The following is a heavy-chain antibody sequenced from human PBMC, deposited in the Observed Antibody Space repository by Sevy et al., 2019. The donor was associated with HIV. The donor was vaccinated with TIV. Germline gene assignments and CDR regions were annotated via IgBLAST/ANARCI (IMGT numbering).Heavy chain of an antibody. J-gene: IGHJ4*02. D-gene: IGHD2-15*01. V-gene: IGHV1-18*01. CDR3: ARAYCSGGRCYSLAY. CDR2: ISPHNGDT. CDR1: GGTFSSYG. Sequence: ASVKVSCKASGGTFSSYGISWVRQAPGQGLEWMGWISPHNGDTNYAQKLQDRITMITDTSTNTAFMELTSLRSDDTAEYYCARAYCSGGRCYSLAYWGQGTLVTVSS.